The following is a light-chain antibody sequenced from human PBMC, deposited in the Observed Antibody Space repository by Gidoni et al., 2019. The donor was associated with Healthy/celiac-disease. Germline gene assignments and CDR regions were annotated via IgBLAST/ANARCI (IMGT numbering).Light chain of an antibody. Sequence: EIVLTQSPGTLSLSPRERATLSCRASQSVSSSYLAWYQQKPGQAPRLLIYGASSRASGIPDRFSGSGSGTDFTLTISRLEPEDFAVYYCQQYGSSPGTFXXXTKVEIK. CDR2: GAS. V-gene: IGKV3-20*01. J-gene: IGKJ1*01. CDR1: QSVSSSY. CDR3: QQYGSSPGT.